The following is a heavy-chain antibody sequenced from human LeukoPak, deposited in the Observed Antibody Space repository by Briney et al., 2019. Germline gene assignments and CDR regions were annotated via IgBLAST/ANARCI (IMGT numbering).Heavy chain of an antibody. CDR1: GFSFNSFS. J-gene: IGHJ6*03. V-gene: IGHV3-21*04. CDR2: ISGGSFT. D-gene: IGHD3-3*01. Sequence: GSLRLSCAASGFSFNSFSMNWVRQAPGKGLEWVSYISGGSFTYYVDSVKGRFTISRDNAKNSLYLQMNSLRAEDTALYYCARGGITIFGVVIYMDVWGKGTTVTVSS. CDR3: ARGGITIFGVVIYMDV.